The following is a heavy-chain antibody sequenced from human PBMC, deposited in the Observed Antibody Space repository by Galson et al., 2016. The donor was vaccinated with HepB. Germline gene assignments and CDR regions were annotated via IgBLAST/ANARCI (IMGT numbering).Heavy chain of an antibody. D-gene: IGHD1-26*01. CDR2: ISSYSSTT. CDR3: ARGERGSYNSGYFDY. J-gene: IGHJ4*02. V-gene: IGHV3-48*02. CDR1: GFTFSLYS. Sequence: RLSCAASGFTFSLYSMNWVRQAPGKGLEWVSYISSYSSTTHYADSVKGRFTISRDNAKNSLYLQMNSLRDEDTAVYYCARGERGSYNSGYFDYWGQGNLVTVSS.